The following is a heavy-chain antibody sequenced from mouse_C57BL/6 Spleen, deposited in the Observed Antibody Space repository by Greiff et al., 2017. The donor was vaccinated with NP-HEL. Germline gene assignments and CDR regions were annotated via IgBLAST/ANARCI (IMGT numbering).Heavy chain of an antibody. Sequence: EVQRVESGGGLVKPGGSLKLSCAASGFTFSSYAMSWVRQTPEKRLEWVATISDGGSYTYYPDNVKGRFTISRDNAKNNLYLQMSHLKSEDTAMYYCARDLTGTYYFDYWGQGTTLTVSS. CDR2: ISDGGSYT. V-gene: IGHV5-4*01. CDR3: ARDLTGTYYFDY. J-gene: IGHJ2*01. CDR1: GFTFSSYA. D-gene: IGHD4-1*01.